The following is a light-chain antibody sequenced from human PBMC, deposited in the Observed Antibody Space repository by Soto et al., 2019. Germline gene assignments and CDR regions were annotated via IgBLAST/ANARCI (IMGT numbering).Light chain of an antibody. CDR3: QQYYTLPLT. V-gene: IGKV1-33*01. Sequence: DIQMTQSPSSLSASVGDRVTFTCQASQDISIYLNWYQQKPGKAPKLLIYDAFNLEAGVPSRFSACGSGTDFTFTIGRLQPEDFATYYCQQYYTLPLTFGGGTRVEIK. CDR2: DAF. J-gene: IGKJ4*01. CDR1: QDISIY.